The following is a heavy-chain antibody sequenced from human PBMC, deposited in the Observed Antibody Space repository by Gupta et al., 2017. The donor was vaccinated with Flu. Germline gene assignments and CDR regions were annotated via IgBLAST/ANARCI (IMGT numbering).Heavy chain of an antibody. J-gene: IGHJ3*02. CDR3: AKEFQIGKDAYDI. Sequence: EVKLVAAGGGVVRPGGSLRLYCAASGFPFDDFGLSWVRQAPGKGLEWGSGIDWNGGSTGYADSVKGRFTISRDNAKNSLYLQMNSLRAEDTALYHCAKEFQIGKDAYDIWGQGTMVPVSS. CDR2: IDWNGGST. D-gene: IGHD3-22*01. V-gene: IGHV3-20*01. CDR1: GFPFDDFG.